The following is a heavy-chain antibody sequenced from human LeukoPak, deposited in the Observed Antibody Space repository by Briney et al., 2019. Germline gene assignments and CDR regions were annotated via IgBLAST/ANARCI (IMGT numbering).Heavy chain of an antibody. V-gene: IGHV1-2*02. J-gene: IGHJ4*02. D-gene: IGHD3-9*01. CDR3: ARETIELWDY. CDR2: INPKSGGT. Sequence: ASVKASCKASGYTFTDYDMHWVRQAPGQGPEWMGWINPKSGGTKYAQKFQGRVTMTRDTSISTVYMELSRLTSDDTAVYYCARETIELWDYWGQGTLVTVSS. CDR1: GYTFTDYD.